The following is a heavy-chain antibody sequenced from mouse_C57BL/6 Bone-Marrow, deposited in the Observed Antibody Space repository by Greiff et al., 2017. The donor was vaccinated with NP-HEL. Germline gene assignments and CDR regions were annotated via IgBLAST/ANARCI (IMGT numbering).Heavy chain of an antibody. CDR2: ISSGGSYT. CDR1: GFTFSSYG. D-gene: IGHD2-3*01. Sequence: DVQLQESGGDLVKPGGSLKLSCAASGFTFSSYGMSLVRQTPDKRLEWVATISSGGSYTYYPDSVKGRFTISIDNAKNTLYLQMSSLKSDDTAMYYCARHELDDGYSWFAYWGQGTLVTVSS. J-gene: IGHJ3*01. V-gene: IGHV5-6*01. CDR3: ARHELDDGYSWFAY.